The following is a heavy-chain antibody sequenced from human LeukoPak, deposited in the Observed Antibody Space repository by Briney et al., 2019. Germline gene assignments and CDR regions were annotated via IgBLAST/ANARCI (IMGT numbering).Heavy chain of an antibody. CDR3: ARAPVPASLFDP. D-gene: IGHD2-2*01. CDR2: INHSGST. Sequence: SETLSLTCAVYGGSFSGYYWSWIRQPPGKGLEWIGEINHSGSTNYNPSLKSRVTISVDTSKNQFSLKLSSVTAADTAVYYCARAPVPASLFDPWGQGTLVTVSS. V-gene: IGHV4-34*01. CDR1: GGSFSGYY. J-gene: IGHJ5*02.